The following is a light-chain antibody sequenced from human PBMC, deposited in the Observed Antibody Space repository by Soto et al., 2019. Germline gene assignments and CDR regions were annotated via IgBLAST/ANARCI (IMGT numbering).Light chain of an antibody. CDR3: QLRDNWPIT. Sequence: EIVLTQSPGTLSLSPGERATLSCRASQSVSSSYLAWYQQKNGQAPRLLIYGASNRATGIPARFSGSGSGTDFTLTISSLETEDFAVYYCQLRDNWPITFGQGTRLEI. CDR2: GAS. J-gene: IGKJ5*01. CDR1: QSVSSSY. V-gene: IGKV3D-20*02.